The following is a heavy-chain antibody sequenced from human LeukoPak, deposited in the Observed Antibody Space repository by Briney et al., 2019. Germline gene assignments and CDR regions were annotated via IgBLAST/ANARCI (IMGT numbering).Heavy chain of an antibody. CDR3: ARDWPTIAAAGTIPEYFQH. V-gene: IGHV3-21*01. J-gene: IGHJ1*01. CDR1: GFTFSSYS. CDR2: ISSSSSYI. D-gene: IGHD6-13*01. Sequence: GGSLRLSCAASGFTFSSYSMNWVRQAPGKGLEWVSSISSSSSYIYYADSVKGRFTISRDNAKNSLYLQMNSLRAEDTAVYYCARDWPTIAAAGTIPEYFQHWGQGSLVTVSS.